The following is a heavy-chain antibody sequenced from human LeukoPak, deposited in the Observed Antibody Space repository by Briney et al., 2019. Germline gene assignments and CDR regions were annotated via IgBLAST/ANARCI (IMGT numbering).Heavy chain of an antibody. CDR3: ARIGESCYIGPYYFDY. V-gene: IGHV3-21*01. Sequence: GGSLRLSCAASGFXFSSYSINWVRQAPGKGLEWVSSISSSSSYIYYADSVKGRFTISRDNAKNSLHLQMDSLRAEDTAVYYCARIGESCYIGPYYFDYWGQGTLVTVSS. D-gene: IGHD2-15*01. CDR2: ISSSSSYI. CDR1: GFXFSSYS. J-gene: IGHJ4*01.